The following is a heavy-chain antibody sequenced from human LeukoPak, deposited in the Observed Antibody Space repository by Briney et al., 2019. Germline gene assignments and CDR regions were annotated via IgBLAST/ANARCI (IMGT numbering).Heavy chain of an antibody. CDR2: IYTSGST. CDR3: ARDLWGSGIDN. D-gene: IGHD3-10*01. J-gene: IGHJ4*02. V-gene: IGHV4-61*02. Sequence: SETLSLTCTVSGGSIRSGSYYWSWIRQPAGKGLEWIGRIYTSGSTNYNPSLKSRVTISVDMSKNQFSLKLSSVTAADTALYYCARDLWGSGIDNWGQGTLVTVSS. CDR1: GGSIRSGSYY.